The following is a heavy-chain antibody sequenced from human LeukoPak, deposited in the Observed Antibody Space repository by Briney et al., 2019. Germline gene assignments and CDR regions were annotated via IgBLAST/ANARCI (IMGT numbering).Heavy chain of an antibody. CDR3: ARGSGFDP. Sequence: GGSLRVSCAASGFTFSSYEMNWVRQAPGKGLEWVSYISGSGRSIYYADSVKGRFTISRDNAKNSLYLQMNSLRAEDTAVYYCARGSGFDPWGQGTLFTVSS. J-gene: IGHJ5*02. V-gene: IGHV3-48*03. CDR2: ISGSGRSI. CDR1: GFTFSSYE.